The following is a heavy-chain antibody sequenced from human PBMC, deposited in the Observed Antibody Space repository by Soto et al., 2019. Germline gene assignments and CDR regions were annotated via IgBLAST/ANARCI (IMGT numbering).Heavy chain of an antibody. CDR2: ISSSSTTK. J-gene: IGHJ5*02. CDR1: GFTFSSYS. Sequence: EVQLVESGGGLVQPGGSLRLSCAASGFTFSSYSMNWVRQAPGKGLEWFSYISSSSTTKYYADSVKGRFTISRDNAKKSLYLQMSSLRVEDTAVYYCARDGCSGSNCLNWFDPWGQGTLVTVSS. D-gene: IGHD2-15*01. CDR3: ARDGCSGSNCLNWFDP. V-gene: IGHV3-48*01.